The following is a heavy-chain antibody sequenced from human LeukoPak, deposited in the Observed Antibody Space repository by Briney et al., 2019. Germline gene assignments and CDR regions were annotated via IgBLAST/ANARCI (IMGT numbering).Heavy chain of an antibody. Sequence: SETLSLTCTVSGYSISSGYYWGWIRQPPGKGLEWIGSIYHSGSTYYNPSLKSRVTISVDTSKNQFSLKLSSVTAADTAVYYCARDNSGSYYDYFDYWGQGTLVTVSS. D-gene: IGHD1-26*01. J-gene: IGHJ4*02. CDR1: GYSISSGYY. CDR3: ARDNSGSYYDYFDY. V-gene: IGHV4-38-2*02. CDR2: IYHSGST.